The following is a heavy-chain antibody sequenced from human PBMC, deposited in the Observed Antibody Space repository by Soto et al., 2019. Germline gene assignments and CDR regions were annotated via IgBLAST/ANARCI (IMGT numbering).Heavy chain of an antibody. Sequence: EVALVESGGGLVQAGGSLRVSCGVSGFTSSDHYMDWVRQAPGKGLEWVGRTANKRSRYTTEYAASVKGRFIISRDDSKLSVYLQMNSLKIEDKAVYYCARAGFGHGLDVWGQGTPVTVSS. CDR2: TANKRSRYTT. J-gene: IGHJ6*02. CDR1: GFTSSDHY. V-gene: IGHV3-72*01. D-gene: IGHD3-16*01. CDR3: ARAGFGHGLDV.